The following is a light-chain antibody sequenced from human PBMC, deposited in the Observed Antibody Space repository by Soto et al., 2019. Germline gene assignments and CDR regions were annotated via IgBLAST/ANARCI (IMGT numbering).Light chain of an antibody. Sequence: EIVMTQSPATLSASPGEGATLSCRASQSISSNLAWYQQKPGQAPKLLIYGASTRATGFPARFSGSGSGTEFTLTISSLQSEDFAVYYCQQYNDWPLTFGRGTKVEIK. CDR2: GAS. CDR3: QQYNDWPLT. CDR1: QSISSN. V-gene: IGKV3-15*01. J-gene: IGKJ4*01.